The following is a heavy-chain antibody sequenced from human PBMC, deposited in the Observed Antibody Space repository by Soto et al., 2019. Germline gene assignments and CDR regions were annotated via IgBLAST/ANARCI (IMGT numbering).Heavy chain of an antibody. D-gene: IGHD1-26*01. CDR3: AKGFYSGSNFFDS. J-gene: IGHJ4*02. V-gene: IGHV3-30*18. CDR1: GFSFSGYD. CDR2: ISFDGTKK. Sequence: QVQLVESGGGVVQPGRSLRLSCAASGFSFSGYDMHWVRQAPGKGLEWVALISFDGTKKYFPDSVKGRFTISRDNSRSSLYLQMNSLSTEDTAVYYFAKGFYSGSNFFDSWGQGTLVSVSS.